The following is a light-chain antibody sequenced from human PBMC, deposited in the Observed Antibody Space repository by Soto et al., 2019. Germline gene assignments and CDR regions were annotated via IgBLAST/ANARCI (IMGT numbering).Light chain of an antibody. J-gene: IGKJ2*01. Sequence: EIVMTQSPATLSVSPGERATLSCRASQSVSSNLAWYQQKPGQAPRLLIYGASTRATGIPARFSGSRSGTEFTLIISSLQYEDFAVYYCQQYNNWPPYTFGQGTKLEIK. CDR1: QSVSSN. CDR2: GAS. V-gene: IGKV3-15*01. CDR3: QQYNNWPPYT.